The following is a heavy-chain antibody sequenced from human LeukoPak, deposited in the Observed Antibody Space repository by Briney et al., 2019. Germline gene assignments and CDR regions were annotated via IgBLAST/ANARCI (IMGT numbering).Heavy chain of an antibody. V-gene: IGHV4-34*01. J-gene: IGHJ6*03. CDR3: ARGVRYYDYVWGSYLDYYYYYMDV. CDR1: GGSFSGYY. Sequence: SETLSLTCAVYGGSFSGYYWSWIRQPPGKGLEWIGEINHSGSTNYNPPLKSRVTISVDTSKNQFSLKLSSVTAADTAVYYCARGVRYYDYVWGSYLDYYYYYMDVWGKGTTVTVSS. D-gene: IGHD3-16*02. CDR2: INHSGST.